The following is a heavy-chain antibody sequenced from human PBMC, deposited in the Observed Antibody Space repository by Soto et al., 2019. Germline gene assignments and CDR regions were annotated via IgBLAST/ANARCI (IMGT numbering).Heavy chain of an antibody. CDR1: RSAFSSYS. CDR2: ISVSSSYI. V-gene: IGHV3-21*01. Sequence: PGGSLRLSCVASRSAFSSYSISWVRQAPGKGLEWVSSISVSSSYIYYAASVKGRFTISRDNNATSVYLQMKNLRADDTAVYHCAKIQRSGPRWGMDVWGQGTTVTVSS. J-gene: IGHJ6*02. D-gene: IGHD6-19*01. CDR3: AKIQRSGPRWGMDV.